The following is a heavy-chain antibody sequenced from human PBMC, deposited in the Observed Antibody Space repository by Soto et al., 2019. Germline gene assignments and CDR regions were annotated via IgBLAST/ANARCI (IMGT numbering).Heavy chain of an antibody. CDR2: ISSSGSTI. CDR1: GFTFSSYE. V-gene: IGHV3-48*03. D-gene: IGHD3-22*01. Sequence: PGGSLRLSCAASGFTFSSYEMNWVRQAPGKGLEWVSYISSSGSTIYYADSVKGRFTISRDNAKNSLYLQMNSLRAEDTAVYYCARDGGGVVVIGYFDYWGQGTLVTVSS. J-gene: IGHJ4*02. CDR3: ARDGGGVVVIGYFDY.